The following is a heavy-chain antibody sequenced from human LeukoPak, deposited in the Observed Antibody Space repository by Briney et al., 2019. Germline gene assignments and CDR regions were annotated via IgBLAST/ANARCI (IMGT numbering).Heavy chain of an antibody. J-gene: IGHJ4*02. Sequence: GGSLRLSCAASGFTFSSYGMHGVRQAPGKGLEWVAVISYDGSNKYYADSVKGRFTISRDNSKNTLYLQMNSLRAEDTAVYYCAKDKRYSSSPFDYWGQGTLVTVSS. V-gene: IGHV3-30*18. D-gene: IGHD6-6*01. CDR2: ISYDGSNK. CDR3: AKDKRYSSSPFDY. CDR1: GFTFSSYG.